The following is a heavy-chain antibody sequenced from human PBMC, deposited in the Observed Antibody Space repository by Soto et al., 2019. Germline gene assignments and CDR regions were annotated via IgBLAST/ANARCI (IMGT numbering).Heavy chain of an antibody. Sequence: SETLSLTCTVSGGSISSGGYYWSWIRQHPGKGLEWIGYIYYSGSTYYNPSLKSRVTISVDTSKNQFSLKLSSVTAADTAVYYCARDTYYGGNSVYAYWGQGTLVTVSS. J-gene: IGHJ4*02. V-gene: IGHV4-31*03. CDR2: IYYSGST. CDR1: GGSISSGGYY. CDR3: ARDTYYGGNSVYAY. D-gene: IGHD4-17*01.